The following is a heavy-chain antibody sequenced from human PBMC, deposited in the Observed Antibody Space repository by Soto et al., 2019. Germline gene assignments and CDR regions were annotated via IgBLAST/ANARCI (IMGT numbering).Heavy chain of an antibody. J-gene: IGHJ6*02. CDR3: AREKVTMVRGVILDYYGMDV. D-gene: IGHD3-10*01. Sequence: SETLSLTCAVPGGSISSGGYSWSWIRQPPGKGLEWIGYIYHSGSTYYNPSLKSRVTISVDRSKNQFSLKLSSVTAADTAVYYCAREKVTMVRGVILDYYGMDVWGQGTTVTVSS. V-gene: IGHV4-30-2*01. CDR2: IYHSGST. CDR1: GGSISSGGYS.